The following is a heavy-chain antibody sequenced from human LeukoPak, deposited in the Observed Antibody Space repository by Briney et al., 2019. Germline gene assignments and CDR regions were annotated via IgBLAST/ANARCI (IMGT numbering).Heavy chain of an antibody. V-gene: IGHV7-4-1*02. CDR1: GYTFTSYA. CDR2: INTNTGNP. CDR3: ARTGPLWFGELLQGGEDY. J-gene: IGHJ4*02. D-gene: IGHD3-10*01. Sequence: ASVKVSCKASGYTFTSYAMNWVRQAPGQGLEWMGWINTNTGNPTYAQGFTGRFVFSLDTSVSTAYLQISSLKAEDTAVYYCARTGPLWFGELLQGGEDYWGQGTLVTVSS.